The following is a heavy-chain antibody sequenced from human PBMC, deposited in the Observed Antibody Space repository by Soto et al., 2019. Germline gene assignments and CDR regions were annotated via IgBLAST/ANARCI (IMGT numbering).Heavy chain of an antibody. CDR1: GLTFTYAC. Sequence: EVQLVESGGGLVKPGGSLTLSCAASGLTFTYACMNWVRQAPGTGLEWVGRIKSKTAGGTTDYTAPVKGRFTISRDDSKNTLFLQMNNLKAEDTAVYYCATDGGAWGQGTLVTVSS. CDR2: IKSKTAGGTT. J-gene: IGHJ5*02. V-gene: IGHV3-15*07. D-gene: IGHD3-10*01. CDR3: ATDGGA.